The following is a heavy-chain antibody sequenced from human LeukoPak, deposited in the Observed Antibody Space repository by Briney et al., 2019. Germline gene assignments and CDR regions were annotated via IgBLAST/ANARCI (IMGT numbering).Heavy chain of an antibody. Sequence: GGSLRLSCAASGFTFSSYSMNWVRQAPGKGLEWVSSISSSSSYIYYADSVKGRFTISRDNSKNTLFLLMDSLRAEDTAVYYCARDLEGMMAEGYDYWGQGTLVTVSS. D-gene: IGHD5-24*01. V-gene: IGHV3-21*04. J-gene: IGHJ4*02. CDR3: ARDLEGMMAEGYDY. CDR2: ISSSSSYI. CDR1: GFTFSSYS.